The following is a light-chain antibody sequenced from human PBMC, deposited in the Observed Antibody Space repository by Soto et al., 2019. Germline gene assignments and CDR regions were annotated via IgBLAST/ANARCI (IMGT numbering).Light chain of an antibody. J-gene: IGKJ5*01. Sequence: EIVLTQSPGTLSLSPGERVTLSCRASQSLSGNDLAWYQQKPGQAPKFLIYGASNRATDIPDRFSGGGSGTDFALTINRLEPEDSAVYYCQQYGHSPITFGQGTRLEIK. V-gene: IGKV3-20*01. CDR1: QSLSGND. CDR2: GAS. CDR3: QQYGHSPIT.